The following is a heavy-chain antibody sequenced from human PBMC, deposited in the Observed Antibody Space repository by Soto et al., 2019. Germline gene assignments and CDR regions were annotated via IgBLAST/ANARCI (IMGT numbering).Heavy chain of an antibody. CDR1: GGSISNYY. CDR3: ARDHPHTYGVYYFDY. Sequence: SETLSLTCAVSGGSISNYYWNWIRQSPGKGLEWIGYIYSSGSTHYNPSLQNRVTISIDTSKNQVSLKVNSVTAADTAVYYCARDHPHTYGVYYFDYWGQGTPVTVSS. J-gene: IGHJ4*02. D-gene: IGHD2-8*01. CDR2: IYSSGST. V-gene: IGHV4-59*01.